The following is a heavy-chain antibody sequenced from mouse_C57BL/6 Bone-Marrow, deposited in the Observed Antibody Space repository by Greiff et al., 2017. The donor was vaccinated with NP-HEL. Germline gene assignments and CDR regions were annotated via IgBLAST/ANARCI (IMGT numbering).Heavy chain of an antibody. J-gene: IGHJ2*01. D-gene: IGHD1-1*01. Sequence: VQLQQSGPELVKPGASVKIPCKASGYTFTDYNMDWVKQSHGKSLEWIGDINPNNGGTIYNQKFKGKATLTVDKSSSTAYMELRSLTSEDTAVYYCARTYYGSSYFVYWGQGTTLTVSS. CDR2: INPNNGGT. CDR3: ARTYYGSSYFVY. CDR1: GYTFTDYN. V-gene: IGHV1-18*01.